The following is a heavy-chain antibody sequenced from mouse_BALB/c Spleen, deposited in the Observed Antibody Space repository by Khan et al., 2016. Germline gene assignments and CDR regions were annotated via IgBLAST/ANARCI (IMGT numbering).Heavy chain of an antibody. CDR1: GYSFTSYY. D-gene: IGHD1-1*01. Sequence: MQLEESGPELMKPGASVKISCKASGYSFTSYYMHWVKQSHGKSLEWIGYIDPFNGGTSYNQKFKGKATLTVDKSSSTAYIHLSSLTSEDSAVCDCASSTQSFYAMDYWGQGTSVTVSS. CDR3: ASSTQSFYAMDY. J-gene: IGHJ4*01. V-gene: IGHV1S135*01. CDR2: IDPFNGGT.